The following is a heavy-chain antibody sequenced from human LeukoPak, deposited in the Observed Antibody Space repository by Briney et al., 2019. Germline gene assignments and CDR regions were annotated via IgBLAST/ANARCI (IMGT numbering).Heavy chain of an antibody. D-gene: IGHD3-22*01. CDR2: IKQDGSEK. CDR1: GFTFSNHW. Sequence: GGSLRLSCAASGFTFSNHWMSWVRQAPGKGLEWVANIKQDGSEKYYVDSVKGRFTISRDNAKNSLYLQMNSLRAEDTAVYYCARDLRDYYDKAFDYWGQGTLVTVSS. J-gene: IGHJ4*02. CDR3: ARDLRDYYDKAFDY. V-gene: IGHV3-7*01.